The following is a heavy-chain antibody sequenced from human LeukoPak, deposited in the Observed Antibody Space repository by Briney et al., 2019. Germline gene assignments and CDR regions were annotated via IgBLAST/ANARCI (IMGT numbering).Heavy chain of an antibody. Sequence: PGGSLRLSCAASGFTFSSYWMSWVRQAPGKGLEWVANIKQDGSEKYYVDSVKGRFTISRDNAKNSLYLQMNSLRAEDTAVYYCAKDFSNWGFFYDAWGQGTMVTVSS. J-gene: IGHJ3*01. CDR3: AKDFSNWGFFYDA. D-gene: IGHD7-27*01. V-gene: IGHV3-7*01. CDR1: GFTFSSYW. CDR2: IKQDGSEK.